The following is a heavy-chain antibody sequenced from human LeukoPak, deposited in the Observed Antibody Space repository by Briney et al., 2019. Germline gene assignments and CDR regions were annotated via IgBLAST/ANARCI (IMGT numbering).Heavy chain of an antibody. CDR2: IYYSGST. Sequence: PSETLSLTCTVSGGSISSDYWSWIRQPPGKGLEWIGYIYYSGSTNYNPSLKSRVTISVDTSKNQFSLKLSSVTAADTAVYYCARSLYSSSWYEGVAFDYWGQGTLVTVSS. J-gene: IGHJ4*02. V-gene: IGHV4-59*01. D-gene: IGHD6-13*01. CDR3: ARSLYSSSWYEGVAFDY. CDR1: GGSISSDY.